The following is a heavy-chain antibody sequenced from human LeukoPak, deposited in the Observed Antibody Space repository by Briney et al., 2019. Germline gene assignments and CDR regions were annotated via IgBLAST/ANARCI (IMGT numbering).Heavy chain of an antibody. CDR1: GFTFSSYS. D-gene: IGHD3-16*01. J-gene: IGHJ1*01. CDR3: ARGPRLPQYFQY. Sequence: GGSLRLSCAASGFTFSSYSMSWIRQAPGKGLEWVSYISSSGSSIYYADSVKGRFTISRDNAKNSLYLQMNSLRAEDTAVYYCARGPRLPQYFQYWGQGTLVTVSS. CDR2: ISSSGSSI. V-gene: IGHV3-48*04.